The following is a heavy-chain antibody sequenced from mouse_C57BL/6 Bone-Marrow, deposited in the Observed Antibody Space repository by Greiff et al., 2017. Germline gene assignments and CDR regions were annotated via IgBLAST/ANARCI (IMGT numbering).Heavy chain of an antibody. V-gene: IGHV1-61*01. Sequence: VQLQQPGAELVRPGSSGKLSCKASGYTFTSYWMDWVKQRPGQGLERIGNIYPSDSETHSNQKFKDKAKSTVDKSSRTAYMKLSSLTSEESAVYYCRRGGTTVVYWYFDVWSTGTTVTVSS. D-gene: IGHD1-1*01. CDR1: GYTFTSYW. CDR2: IYPSDSET. CDR3: RRGGTTVVYWYFDV. J-gene: IGHJ1*03.